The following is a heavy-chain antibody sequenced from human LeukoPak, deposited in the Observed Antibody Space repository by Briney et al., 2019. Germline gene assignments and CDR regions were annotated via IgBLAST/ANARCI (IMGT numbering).Heavy chain of an antibody. J-gene: IGHJ4*02. CDR1: GASMSDYY. Sequence: PSETLSRTCTVSGASMSDYYWSWIRQPPGKGLEWIGYIYYGGSTKDNPSLKSRVTMSVDPSKNQFSLKLSSVTAADTAVYYCARDIGGSSTSSGVFDLWGQGTLVTVSS. V-gene: IGHV4-59*01. CDR2: IYYGGST. CDR3: ARDIGGSSTSSGVFDL. D-gene: IGHD2-2*01.